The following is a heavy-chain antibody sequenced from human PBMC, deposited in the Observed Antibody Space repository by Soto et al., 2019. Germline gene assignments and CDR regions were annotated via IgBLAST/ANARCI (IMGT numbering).Heavy chain of an antibody. CDR2: MNPYSANT. CDR1: GYTFTSYD. J-gene: IGHJ4*02. CDR3: SRGSLARGGY. D-gene: IGHD3-10*01. V-gene: IGHV1-8*01. Sequence: GASVKVSCKASGYTFTSYDINWLRQATGQGLECMGWMNPYSANTGYAQKFQGRVTMTRNTSISTAYMELSSLRSDDTAVYYCSRGSLARGGYWGQGTLVTVSS.